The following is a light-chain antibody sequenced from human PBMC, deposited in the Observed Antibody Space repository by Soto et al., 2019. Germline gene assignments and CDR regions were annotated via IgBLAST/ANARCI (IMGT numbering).Light chain of an antibody. CDR1: SSDVGGYNL. V-gene: IGLV2-23*01. J-gene: IGLJ2*01. CDR3: CSYAGSSTYVV. Sequence: QSALTQPASVSGSPGQSITISCTGTSSDVGGYNLVSWYQQHPGKAPKLMIYDGSNRPSGVSNRFSGSKSGNTASLTISGLQAEDEADYYCCSYAGSSTYVVFGGGTKVTVL. CDR2: DGS.